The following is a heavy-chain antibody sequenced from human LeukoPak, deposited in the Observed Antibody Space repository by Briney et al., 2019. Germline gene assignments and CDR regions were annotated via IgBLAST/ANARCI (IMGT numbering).Heavy chain of an antibody. CDR2: IYHSGST. CDR1: GYSISSGYY. D-gene: IGHD2-2*01. J-gene: IGHJ6*04. V-gene: IGHV4-38-2*01. Sequence: SETLSLTCAVSGYSISSGYYWGWIRQPPGKGLEWIGSIYHSGSTYYNPSLKSRVTISVDTSKNQFSLKLSSVTAADTAVYYCVRGDGYCSSTSCYADDYGMDVWGKGTTVTVSS. CDR3: VRGDGYCSSTSCYADDYGMDV.